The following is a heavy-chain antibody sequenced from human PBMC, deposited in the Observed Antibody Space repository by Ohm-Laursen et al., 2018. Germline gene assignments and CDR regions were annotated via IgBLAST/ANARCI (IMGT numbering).Heavy chain of an antibody. CDR1: GGSICSGGYY. J-gene: IGHJ4*02. CDR3: ARARTSLTVTTPFDY. V-gene: IGHV4-31*03. Sequence: LSLTRTVSGGSICSGGYYLGWVPPPPREGLGGVGDIYYSGSTYYNPSLKSRVTISVDTSKNQFPLKLSSVTAADTAVYYCARARTSLTVTTPFDYWGQGTLVTVSS. D-gene: IGHD4-17*01. CDR2: IYYSGST.